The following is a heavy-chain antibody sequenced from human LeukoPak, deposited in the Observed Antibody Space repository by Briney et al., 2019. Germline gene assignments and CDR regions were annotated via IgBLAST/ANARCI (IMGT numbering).Heavy chain of an antibody. J-gene: IGHJ3*02. D-gene: IGHD3-10*01. Sequence: ASVKVSCKASGYTFTSYDINWVRQATGQGLEWMGWMNPNSGNTGYAQKFQGRVTMTRNTSISTAYMELSSLRSEDTAVYYCAREGTQSDAFDIWGRGTMVTVSS. CDR1: GYTFTSYD. CDR2: MNPNSGNT. CDR3: AREGTQSDAFDI. V-gene: IGHV1-8*01.